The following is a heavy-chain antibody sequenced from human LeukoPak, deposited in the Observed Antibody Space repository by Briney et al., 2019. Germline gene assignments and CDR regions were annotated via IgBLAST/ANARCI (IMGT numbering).Heavy chain of an antibody. J-gene: IGHJ4*02. CDR2: IYTSGST. CDR1: GGSISSYY. V-gene: IGHV4-4*07. Sequence: PSETLSLTCTVSGGSISSYYWSWLGQRAGQGLALIARIYTSGSTNYNPSLKSRVTMSVGTSKNQFSLKLNSLPAADTAVYYRARGLWEDGDRFEYGGAATLVTVP. CDR3: ARGLWEDGDRFEY. D-gene: IGHD4-17*01.